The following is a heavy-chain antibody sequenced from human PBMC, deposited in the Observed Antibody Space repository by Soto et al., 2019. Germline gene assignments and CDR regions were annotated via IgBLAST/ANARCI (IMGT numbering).Heavy chain of an antibody. Sequence: EVQLVESGGGLVQPGGSLRLSCAASGVTFSSYWMHWVRQAPGKGLVWVSRINSDGSSTSYADSVKGRFTISRDNAKNTLYLQMNSLRAEDTAVYYCARMRSRLLWSGDYYYGMDVWGQGTTVTVSS. D-gene: IGHD3-10*02. CDR3: ARMRSRLLWSGDYYYGMDV. CDR2: INSDGSST. V-gene: IGHV3-74*01. CDR1: GVTFSSYW. J-gene: IGHJ6*02.